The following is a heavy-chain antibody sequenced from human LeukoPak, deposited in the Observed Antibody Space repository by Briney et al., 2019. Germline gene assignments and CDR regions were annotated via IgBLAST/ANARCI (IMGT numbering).Heavy chain of an antibody. CDR1: GGSFSGYY. CDR3: ARGRIAARLWGPWFDP. D-gene: IGHD6-6*01. V-gene: IGHV4-34*01. Sequence: SETLSLTCAVYGGSFSGYYWSWIRQPPGKGLEWIGEISHSGSTNYNPFLKSRVTISVDTSKNQFSLKLSSVTAADTAVYYCARGRIAARLWGPWFDPWGQGTLVTVSS. J-gene: IGHJ5*02. CDR2: ISHSGST.